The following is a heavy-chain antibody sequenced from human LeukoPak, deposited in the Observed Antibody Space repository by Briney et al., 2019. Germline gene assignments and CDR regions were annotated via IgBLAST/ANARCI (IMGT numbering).Heavy chain of an antibody. CDR2: ISPYNGDT. D-gene: IGHD3-10*01. J-gene: IGHJ4*02. V-gene: IGHV1-18*01. Sequence: ASVKVSCKASGYTFTDDGISWVRQGPGQGLEWVGWISPYNGDTKYADKVLGRVTMSADISTTTAYMELRSLRSDDTAVYYCARSVGRHYGSGSPYYFDYWGQGTLVTVSS. CDR1: GYTFTDDG. CDR3: ARSVGRHYGSGSPYYFDY.